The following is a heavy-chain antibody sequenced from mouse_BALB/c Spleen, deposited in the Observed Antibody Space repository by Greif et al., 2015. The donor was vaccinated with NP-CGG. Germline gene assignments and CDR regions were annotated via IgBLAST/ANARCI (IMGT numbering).Heavy chain of an antibody. V-gene: IGHV1-7*01. CDR3: ARWEIYYGYSYAMDY. CDR1: GYTFTSYW. D-gene: IGHD2-2*01. Sequence: QVQLKESGAELAKPGASVKMSCKASGYTFTSYWMHWVKQRPGQGLEWIGYINPSTGYTEYNQKFKDKATLTADKSSSTAYMQLSSLTSEDSAVYYCARWEIYYGYSYAMDYWGQGTSVTVSS. J-gene: IGHJ4*01. CDR2: INPSTGYT.